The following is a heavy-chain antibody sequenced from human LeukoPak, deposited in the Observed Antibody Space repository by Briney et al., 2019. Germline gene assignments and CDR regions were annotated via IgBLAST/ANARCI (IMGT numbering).Heavy chain of an antibody. Sequence: GESLKISCKGSGYRFTSYWIGWVRQMPGKGLEWMGIIYPGDSDTRYSPSFRGQVTISADKSISTAYLQWSSLKASDTAMYYCARPGQLGEYTPYYFDYWGQGTLVTVSS. D-gene: IGHD7-27*01. J-gene: IGHJ4*02. CDR2: IYPGDSDT. CDR1: GYRFTSYW. V-gene: IGHV5-51*01. CDR3: ARPGQLGEYTPYYFDY.